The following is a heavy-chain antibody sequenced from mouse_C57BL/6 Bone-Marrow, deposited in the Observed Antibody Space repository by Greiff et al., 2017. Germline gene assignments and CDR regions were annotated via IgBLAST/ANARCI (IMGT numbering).Heavy chain of an antibody. CDR3: ARCYGSYYFYSMDY. J-gene: IGHJ4*01. CDR2: IYPGGGYT. D-gene: IGHD2-3*01. V-gene: IGHV1-63*01. CDR1: GYTFTNYW. Sequence: QVQLQQSGAELVRPGTSVKMSCKASGYTFTNYWIGWAKQRPGHGLEWIGDIYPGGGYTNYNEKFKGKATLTADKSSSPAYMQFSSLTSEDSAIYYCARCYGSYYFYSMDYWGQGTSVTVSS.